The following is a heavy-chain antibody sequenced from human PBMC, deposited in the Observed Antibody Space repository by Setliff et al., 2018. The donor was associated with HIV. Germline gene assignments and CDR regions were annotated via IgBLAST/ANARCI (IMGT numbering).Heavy chain of an antibody. CDR2: ISSSSSYI. CDR1: GFTFSSYS. D-gene: IGHD3-3*01. CDR3: ARGSSLFWSGSFDY. J-gene: IGHJ4*02. V-gene: IGHV3-21*01. Sequence: GGSLRLSCAASGFTFSSYSMNWVRQAPGKGLEWVSSISSSSSYIYYADSVKGRFTISRDNAKNSLYLQMNSLGAEDTAVYYCARGSSLFWSGSFDYWGQGTLVTVSS.